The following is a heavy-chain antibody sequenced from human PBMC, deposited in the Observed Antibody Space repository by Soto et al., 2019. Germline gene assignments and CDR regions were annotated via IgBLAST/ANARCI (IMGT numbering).Heavy chain of an antibody. CDR3: ARDKGIQYGDSYGAF. CDR1: GYTFTSYG. V-gene: IGHV1-18*01. CDR2: ISAYNGNT. J-gene: IGHJ4*02. Sequence: ASVKVSCKASGYTFTSYGISWVRQAPGQGLEWMGWISAYNGNTNYAQKLQGRVTMTTDTSTSTAYMELRSLRSDDTAVYYCARDKGIQYGDSYGAFWGQGTLVTVSS. D-gene: IGHD4-17*01.